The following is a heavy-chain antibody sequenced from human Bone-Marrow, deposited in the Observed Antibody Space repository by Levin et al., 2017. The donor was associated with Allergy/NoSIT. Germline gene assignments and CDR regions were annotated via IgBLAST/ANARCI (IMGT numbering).Heavy chain of an antibody. CDR3: ARDLTQVGFDY. CDR1: GGTFSTYT. D-gene: IGHD1-26*01. V-gene: IGHV1-69*01. CDR2: ILPIFGAA. J-gene: IGHJ4*02. Sequence: KISCKSSGGTFSTYTVSWVRQAPGQGLEWMGGILPIFGAATYAQQFRGRLPITADDSTSTVYMELTRLTSDDMAMYYCARDLTQVGFDYWGQGSLVTVSS.